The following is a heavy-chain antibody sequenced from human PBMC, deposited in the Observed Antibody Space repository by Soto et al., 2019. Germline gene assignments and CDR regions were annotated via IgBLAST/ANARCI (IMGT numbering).Heavy chain of an antibody. CDR1: GYPFTSYH. J-gene: IGHJ4*02. D-gene: IGHD3-10*01. V-gene: IGHV1-8*01. Sequence: ASVKVSCKPSGYPFTSYHVNWVRQAPGQGLEWMGWMNPDSGSTDYALKFQGRLTMTRDTSMSTAYLELRSLTSEDTAIDYCARVRVIRGVIPSHFGLWGQGTQVTVSS. CDR2: MNPDSGST. CDR3: ARVRVIRGVIPSHFGL.